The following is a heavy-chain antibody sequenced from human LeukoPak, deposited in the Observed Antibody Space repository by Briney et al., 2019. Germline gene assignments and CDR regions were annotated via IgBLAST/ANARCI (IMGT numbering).Heavy chain of an antibody. CDR1: GGSISSYY. D-gene: IGHD5-12*01. Sequence: SETLSLTCTVSGGSISSYYWSWIRQPAGKGLEWIGRIYTSGTTNYNPSLKSRVTMSVDTSKNQFSLKLSSVTAADTAVYLCARDLQVATISPADYWGQGTLVTVSS. CDR3: ARDLQVATISPADY. CDR2: IYTSGTT. V-gene: IGHV4-4*07. J-gene: IGHJ4*02.